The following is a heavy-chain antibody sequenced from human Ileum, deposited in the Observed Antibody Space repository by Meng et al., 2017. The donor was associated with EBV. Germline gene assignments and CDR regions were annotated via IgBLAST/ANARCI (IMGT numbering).Heavy chain of an antibody. J-gene: IGHJ4*01. V-gene: IGHV1-69*01. CDR1: GRTLSTLV. Sequence: PVNAGGGVKEPGTSENVVRNASGRTLSTLVITWARQAPGKGLEWLGLSTSMCCTDNYATQFQRRLTISAHEYTHTAHMVMRGLRAEDTAFYFCAMGSYGNYGDYWGQGTLVTVSS. D-gene: IGHD1-7*01. CDR2: STSMCCTD. CDR3: AMGSYGNYGDY.